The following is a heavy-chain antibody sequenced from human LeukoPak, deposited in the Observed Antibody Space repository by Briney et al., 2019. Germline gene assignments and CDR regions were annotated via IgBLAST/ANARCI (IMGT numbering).Heavy chain of an antibody. D-gene: IGHD6-13*01. CDR3: ARGQGSSWYFDAFDI. Sequence: WASVKVSCKASGYTFTNYYMHWVRQAPGQGLEWMGWMNPNSGNTGYAQKFQGRVTMTRNTSISTAYMELSSLRSEDTAVYYCARGQGSSWYFDAFDIWGQGTMVTVSS. J-gene: IGHJ3*02. V-gene: IGHV1-8*02. CDR1: GYTFTNYY. CDR2: MNPNSGNT.